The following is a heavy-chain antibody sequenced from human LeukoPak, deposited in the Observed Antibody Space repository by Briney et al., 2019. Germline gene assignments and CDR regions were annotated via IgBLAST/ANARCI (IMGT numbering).Heavy chain of an antibody. CDR3: ARSEAVAAPSDYYYYGMDV. V-gene: IGHV1-69*13. Sequence: GASVKVSCKASGGTFSSYAISWVRQAPGQGLEWMGGIIPIFGTANYAQKFQGRVTITADESTSTAYMELSSLRSEDTAVYYCARSEAVAAPSDYYYYGMDVWGQGTTVTVSS. CDR2: IIPIFGTA. CDR1: GGTFSSYA. D-gene: IGHD6-19*01. J-gene: IGHJ6*02.